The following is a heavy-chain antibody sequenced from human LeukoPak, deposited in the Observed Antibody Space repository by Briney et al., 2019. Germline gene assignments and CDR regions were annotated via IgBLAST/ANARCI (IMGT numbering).Heavy chain of an antibody. Sequence: PSETLSLTCTVSGGSLSTYYWSWIRQPPGKGLEWIGYMSYSGNINYNPSLRSRVTISLDTSNNQFSLRLTSVTAADTAVYYCAREGYSSSHFDYWGQGTLVTVSS. CDR3: AREGYSSSHFDY. CDR2: MSYSGNI. D-gene: IGHD6-6*01. J-gene: IGHJ4*02. CDR1: GGSLSTYY. V-gene: IGHV4-59*01.